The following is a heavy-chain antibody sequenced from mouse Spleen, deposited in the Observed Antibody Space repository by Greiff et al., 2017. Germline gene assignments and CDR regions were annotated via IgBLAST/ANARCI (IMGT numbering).Heavy chain of an antibody. CDR1: GYTFTSYW. Sequence: QVQLQQPGAELVKPGASVKLSCKASGYTFTSYWMHWVKQRPGQGLEWIGMIHPNSGSTNYNEKFKSKATLTVDKSSSTAYMQLSSLTSEDSAVYYCAREGYGSSYFAYWGQGTLVTVSA. CDR2: IHPNSGST. J-gene: IGHJ3*01. D-gene: IGHD1-1*01. V-gene: IGHV1-64*01. CDR3: AREGYGSSYFAY.